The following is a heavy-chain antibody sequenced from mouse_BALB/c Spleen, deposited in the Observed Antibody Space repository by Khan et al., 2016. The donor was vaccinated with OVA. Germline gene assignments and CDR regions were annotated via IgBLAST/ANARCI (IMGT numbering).Heavy chain of an antibody. CDR3: ARGGYGAFAY. CDR1: GYSFTDYS. Sequence: EVQLQESGPELVKPGASVKVSCKASGYSFTDYSLYWVKQSHGKSLEWIGYIDPSNAGTYYNQKFKGKAALPVDKSSSTAFMHLNSLTSYDSAVFYCARGGYGAFAYWGQGTLVTVSA. CDR2: IDPSNAGT. V-gene: IGHV1S135*01. J-gene: IGHJ3*01. D-gene: IGHD1-1*01.